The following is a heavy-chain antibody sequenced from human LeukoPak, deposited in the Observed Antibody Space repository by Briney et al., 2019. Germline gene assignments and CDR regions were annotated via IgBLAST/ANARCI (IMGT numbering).Heavy chain of an antibody. CDR1: GGSISSYY. V-gene: IGHV4-59*06. Sequence: PSETLSLTCTVSGGSISSYYWSWIRQHPGKGLEWIGYIYYSGSTYYNPSLKSRVTISVDTSKNQFSLKLSSVTAADTAVYYCARDSRDLDYSYYYGMDVWGQGTTVTVSS. J-gene: IGHJ6*02. CDR2: IYYSGST. CDR3: ARDSRDLDYSYYYGMDV. D-gene: IGHD4-11*01.